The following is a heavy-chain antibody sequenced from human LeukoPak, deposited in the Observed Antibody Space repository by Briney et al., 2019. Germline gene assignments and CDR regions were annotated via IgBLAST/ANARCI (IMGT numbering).Heavy chain of an antibody. D-gene: IGHD5-18*01. J-gene: IGHJ4*02. CDR3: AKSWAMVSWSDY. CDR1: GFTFSSYA. V-gene: IGHV3-23*01. Sequence: GGSLRLSCAASGFTFSSYAMSWVRQAPGKGLEWVSAISGSGGSTYYADSVKGRFTISRDNSKNTLYLRMNSLRAEDTAVYYCAKSWAMVSWSDYWGQGTLVTVSS. CDR2: ISGSGGST.